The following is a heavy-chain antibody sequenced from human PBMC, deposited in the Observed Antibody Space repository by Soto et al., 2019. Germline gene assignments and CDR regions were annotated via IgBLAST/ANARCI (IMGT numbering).Heavy chain of an antibody. V-gene: IGHV1-8*01. CDR3: ARVRGWLDF. D-gene: IGHD5-12*01. Sequence: WAEQATEQGLEWMGWMNPNNGYTDYAQKFQGRVTMTRDTSLSTAYMEISSLTSDDKAGYYCARVRGWLDFSAQRTLV. J-gene: IGHJ4*02. CDR2: MNPNNGYT.